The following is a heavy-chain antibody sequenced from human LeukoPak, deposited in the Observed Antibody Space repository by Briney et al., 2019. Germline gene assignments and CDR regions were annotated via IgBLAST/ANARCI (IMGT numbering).Heavy chain of an antibody. CDR1: GFTFSSYG. CDR2: IWYDGSNK. CDR3: ARDMFYYGSGSRDWFDP. V-gene: IGHV3-33*01. D-gene: IGHD3-10*01. Sequence: GGSLRLSCAASGFTFSSYGMHWVRQAPGKGLEWVAVIWYDGSNKYYADSVKGRFTISRDNSKNTLYLQINSLRAEDTAVYYCARDMFYYGSGSRDWFDPWGQGTLVTVSS. J-gene: IGHJ5*02.